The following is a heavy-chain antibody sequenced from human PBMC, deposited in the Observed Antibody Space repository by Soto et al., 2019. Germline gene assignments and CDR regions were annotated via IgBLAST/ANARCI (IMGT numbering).Heavy chain of an antibody. Sequence: GGSLRLSCAASGFTFSSYWMHWVRQAPGKGLVWVSRINSDGSSTSYADSVKGRFTISRDNAKNTLYLQMNSLRAEDTAVYYCARDLSSSWYDYYFDYWGQGTLVTVSS. CDR2: INSDGSST. CDR1: GFTFSSYW. CDR3: ARDLSSSWYDYYFDY. D-gene: IGHD6-13*01. J-gene: IGHJ4*02. V-gene: IGHV3-74*01.